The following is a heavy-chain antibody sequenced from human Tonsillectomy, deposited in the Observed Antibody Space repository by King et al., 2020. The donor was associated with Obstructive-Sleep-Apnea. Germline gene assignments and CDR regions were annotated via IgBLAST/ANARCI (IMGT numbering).Heavy chain of an antibody. CDR2: IYYSGST. Sequence: QLQESGPGLVKPSETLSLTCTVSGGSISSSSYYWGWIRQPPGKGLEWVGSIYYSGSTYYNPSLKSRVSISIDTSKNQFSLRLNSVTAADTAMYYCARPLREGYGDLCAFHIWGQGTMVTVSS. J-gene: IGHJ3*02. D-gene: IGHD4-17*01. CDR1: GGSISSSSYY. V-gene: IGHV4-39*07. CDR3: ARPLREGYGDLCAFHI.